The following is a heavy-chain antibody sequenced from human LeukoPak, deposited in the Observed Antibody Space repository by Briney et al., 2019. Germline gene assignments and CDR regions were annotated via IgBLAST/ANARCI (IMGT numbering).Heavy chain of an antibody. Sequence: GESLKIPCKGSGYRFTNYWIGWVRQMPGKGLEWMGVIYPGDSDTRYSPSFQGQVTISADKAISTAYLQWSSLKASDTAMYYCARQYSGTYYRSFDCWGQGTLVTVSS. D-gene: IGHD3-10*01. J-gene: IGHJ4*02. CDR2: IYPGDSDT. CDR1: GYRFTNYW. CDR3: ARQYSGTYYRSFDC. V-gene: IGHV5-51*01.